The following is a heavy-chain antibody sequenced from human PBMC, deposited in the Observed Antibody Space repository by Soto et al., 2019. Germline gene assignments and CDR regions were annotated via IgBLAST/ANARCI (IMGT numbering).Heavy chain of an antibody. J-gene: IGHJ6*02. CDR2: ISWDGGST. V-gene: IGHV3-43*01. CDR3: AKDDGQDYYYYYGMDV. Sequence: PGGSLRLSCAASGFTFDDYTMHWVRQAPGKGLEWVSLISWDGGSTYYADSVKGRFTISRDNSKNSLYLQMNSLRTEDTALYYCAKDDGQDYYYYYGMDVWGQGTTVTVSS. CDR1: GFTFDDYT.